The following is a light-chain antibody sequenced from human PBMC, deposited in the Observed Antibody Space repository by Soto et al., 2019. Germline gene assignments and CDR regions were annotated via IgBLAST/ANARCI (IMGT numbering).Light chain of an antibody. J-gene: IGLJ2*01. V-gene: IGLV6-57*04. CDR1: SGSIASNY. CDR2: EDN. CDR3: QSYDSSTVV. Sequence: NFMLTQTHSVSESPGKTVTISCTRSSGSIASNYVQWYQQRPGSAPTTVIYEDNQRPSGVPDRFSGSTDGSSNSASLTISGLQTEDEADYYCQSYDSSTVVFGGGTQLTVL.